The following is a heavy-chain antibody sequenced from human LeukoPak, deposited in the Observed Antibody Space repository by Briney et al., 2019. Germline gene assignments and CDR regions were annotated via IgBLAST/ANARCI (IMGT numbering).Heavy chain of an antibody. CDR3: ARGHLHSFDH. D-gene: IGHD4-11*01. J-gene: IGHJ4*02. Sequence: GGSLRLSCAFSGFTFNSHYVHWVRQAPGQGLLWVSRTTDDATTTYADSVRGRFTISRDIAKKTLYLQMNSLRAEDTAVYYCARGHLHSFDHWGQGALVTVSS. V-gene: IGHV3-74*01. CDR2: TTDDATTT. CDR1: GFTFNSHY.